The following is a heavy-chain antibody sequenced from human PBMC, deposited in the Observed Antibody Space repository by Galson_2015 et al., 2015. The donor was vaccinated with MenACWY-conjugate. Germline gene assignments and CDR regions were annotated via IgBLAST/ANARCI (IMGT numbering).Heavy chain of an antibody. CDR3: ARSPGRNYYDSSGYYQGAFDI. Sequence: SVKVSCKASGHTFTSYAMHWVRQAPGQRLEWMGWINAGNGDTKYSQKFQGRVTITRDTSASTAYMELSSLRSEDTAVYYCARSPGRNYYDSSGYYQGAFDIWGQGTMVTVSS. D-gene: IGHD3-22*01. CDR2: INAGNGDT. CDR1: GHTFTSYA. J-gene: IGHJ3*02. V-gene: IGHV1-3*01.